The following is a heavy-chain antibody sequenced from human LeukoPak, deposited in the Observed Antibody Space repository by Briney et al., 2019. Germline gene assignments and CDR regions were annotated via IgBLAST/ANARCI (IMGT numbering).Heavy chain of an antibody. V-gene: IGHV4-39*07. CDR2: IYYSGST. CDR1: GAPFTSSDYY. J-gene: IGHJ4*02. Sequence: PSETLSLTCTVSGAPFTSSDYYWGWIRQPPGKGLEWIGSIYYSGSTYYNPSLKSRVTISADTSRNQFSLKLTSVTAADTAVYYCARAPDYWGQGTLVTVSS. CDR3: ARAPDY.